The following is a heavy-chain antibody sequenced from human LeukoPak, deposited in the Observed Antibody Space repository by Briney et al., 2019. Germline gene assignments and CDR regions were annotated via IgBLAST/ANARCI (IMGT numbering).Heavy chain of an antibody. D-gene: IGHD3-3*01. V-gene: IGHV4-59*08. J-gene: IGHJ4*02. CDR1: GGSISSYY. CDR2: IYYSGST. CDR3: ARSFAGGSGYSYFDY. Sequence: PSETLSLTCTVSGGSISSYYWSWLRQPPGKGLEWIGYIYYSGSTNYNPSLESRVTISLDTSKNQFSLKLSSVTAADTGVYYCARSFAGGSGYSYFDYWGQGILVTVSS.